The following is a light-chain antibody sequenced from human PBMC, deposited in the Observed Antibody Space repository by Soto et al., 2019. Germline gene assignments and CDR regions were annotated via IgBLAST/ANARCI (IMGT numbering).Light chain of an antibody. CDR3: ATWDDSLDGVV. V-gene: IGLV1-44*01. J-gene: IGLJ2*01. CDR1: SSNIGDNT. Sequence: SVLTQPPSASGPPGQRVTISCSGSSSNIGDNTVNWYQQLPGTAPKLLIYRNNERPSGVPDRFSGSKSGTSASLAISGLQSEDEADYHCATWDDSLDGVVFGGGTKLTVL. CDR2: RNN.